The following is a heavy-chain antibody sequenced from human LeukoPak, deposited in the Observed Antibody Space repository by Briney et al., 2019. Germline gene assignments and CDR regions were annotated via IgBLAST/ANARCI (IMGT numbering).Heavy chain of an antibody. J-gene: IGHJ4*02. CDR3: ARGGIQLWGFDY. CDR1: GGSISSYY. V-gene: IGHV4-59*01. D-gene: IGHD5-18*01. Sequence: SETLSLTCTVSGGSISSYYWSWIPRPPGKGLEWIGYIYYSGSTNYNPALKSRGTISVDTSKNQFSLKLSSVTAADTAVYYCARGGIQLWGFDYWGQGTLVTVSS. CDR2: IYYSGST.